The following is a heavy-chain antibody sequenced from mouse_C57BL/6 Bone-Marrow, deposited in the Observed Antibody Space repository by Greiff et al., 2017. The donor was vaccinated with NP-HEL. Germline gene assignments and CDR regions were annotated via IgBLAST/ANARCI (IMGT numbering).Heavy chain of an antibody. CDR3: ATDPHYYGSTYYYAMDY. V-gene: IGHV1-22*01. J-gene: IGHJ4*01. D-gene: IGHD1-1*01. Sequence: EVQLQQSGPELVKPGASVKMSCKASGYTFTDYNMHWVKQSHGKSLEWIGYINPNNGGTSYNQKFKGKATLTVNKSSSTAYMELRSLTSEDSAVYYCATDPHYYGSTYYYAMDYWGQGTSVTVSS. CDR1: GYTFTDYN. CDR2: INPNNGGT.